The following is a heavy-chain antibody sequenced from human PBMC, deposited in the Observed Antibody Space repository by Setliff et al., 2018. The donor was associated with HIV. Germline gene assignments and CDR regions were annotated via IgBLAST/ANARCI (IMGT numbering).Heavy chain of an antibody. Sequence: ASVKVSCKASGFTLTFYYMHWVRQAPGQGLGWMGMIKPNDGASTHAQNFQGRVTMTRDTSTSTVYTELSSLRSEDTAVYYCVREGHCVGVKCYSTDVWGQGTTVTVSS. J-gene: IGHJ6*02. V-gene: IGHV1-46*01. CDR2: IKPNDGAS. CDR1: GFTLTFYY. CDR3: VREGHCVGVKCYSTDV. D-gene: IGHD2-15*01.